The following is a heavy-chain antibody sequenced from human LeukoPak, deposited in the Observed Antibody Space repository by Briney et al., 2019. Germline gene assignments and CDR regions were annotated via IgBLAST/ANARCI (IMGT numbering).Heavy chain of an antibody. J-gene: IGHJ4*02. CDR2: IYTDGSST. V-gene: IGHV3-74*01. D-gene: IGHD3-10*01. CDR3: ARVLWFGEPTTFDY. Sequence: GGSLRLSCAVSGFTFSSYLLHWVRQAPGKGLVWVSRIYTDGSSTSYADSVKGRFTISRDNAKNTLYLQMSSLRAEDTPGYYCARVLWFGEPTTFDYWGQGTLVTVSS. CDR1: GFTFSSYL.